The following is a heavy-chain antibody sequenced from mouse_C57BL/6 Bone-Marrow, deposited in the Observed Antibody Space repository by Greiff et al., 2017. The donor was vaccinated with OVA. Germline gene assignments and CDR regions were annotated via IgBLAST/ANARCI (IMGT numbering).Heavy chain of an antibody. J-gene: IGHJ2*01. Sequence: EVQLQQSGPELVKPGASVKLSCKASGYSFTGYYMTWVKQSPEKSLEWIGEIIPSTGGTPYNQKFKAKATLTVDTSSSTAYMQLKSLTSEDSAVYYCARGRGGYWGQGTTLTVSS. CDR3: ARGRGGY. V-gene: IGHV1-42*01. CDR2: IIPSTGGT. CDR1: GYSFTGYY.